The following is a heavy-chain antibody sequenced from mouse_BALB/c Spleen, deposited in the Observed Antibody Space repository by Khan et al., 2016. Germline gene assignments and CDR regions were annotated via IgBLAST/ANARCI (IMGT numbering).Heavy chain of an antibody. J-gene: IGHJ2*01. Sequence: VQLQQSGPDLVKPGASVKISCKASVYSFTGYYMHWVKQSHGKSLEWIGRVKPNNGGTTYNQKFKGKAILTVDKSSSTAYMELRNLTSEDSAVYYCTIYDGYYFAYWGQGTTLTVSS. D-gene: IGHD2-3*01. CDR1: VYSFTGYY. V-gene: IGHV1-18*01. CDR3: TIYDGYYFAY. CDR2: VKPNNGGT.